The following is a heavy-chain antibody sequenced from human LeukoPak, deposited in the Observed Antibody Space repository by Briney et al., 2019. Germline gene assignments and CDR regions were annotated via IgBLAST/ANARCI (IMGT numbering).Heavy chain of an antibody. CDR3: AKAGGGRGAFDI. V-gene: IGHV3-7*01. CDR2: IKQDGSEK. CDR1: GFTFSSYW. J-gene: IGHJ3*02. D-gene: IGHD1-26*01. Sequence: GGSLRLSCAASGFTFSSYWMSWVRQAPGKGLEWVANIKQDGSEKYYADSVKGRFTISRDNSKNTLYLQMNSLRAEDTAVYYCAKAGGGRGAFDIWGQGTMVTVSS.